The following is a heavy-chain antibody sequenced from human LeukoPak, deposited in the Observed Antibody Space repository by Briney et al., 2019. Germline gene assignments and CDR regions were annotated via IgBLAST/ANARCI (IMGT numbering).Heavy chain of an antibody. V-gene: IGHV4-39*07. Sequence: PSETLSLTCSVSGGSISSRSYYWGWIRQPPGKGLEWIGSIYHSGTTYYNPSLKSRVTTSVDTSKNQFSLKLSSVTAADTAVYFCARVAAAGNYYFDYWGQGTLVTVSS. CDR2: IYHSGTT. J-gene: IGHJ4*02. CDR3: ARVAAAGNYYFDY. D-gene: IGHD6-13*01. CDR1: GGSISSRSYY.